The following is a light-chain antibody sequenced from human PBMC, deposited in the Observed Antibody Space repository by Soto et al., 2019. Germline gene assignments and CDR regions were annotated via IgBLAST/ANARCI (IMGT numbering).Light chain of an antibody. CDR2: KAS. Sequence: DIQITHSPSTLSASVGDRVTITCRASQNIRSSLAWYQQKPGKAPKLLIYKASSLESGVPSRFSGSGSGTEFILTISSLQPDDFATYYCQHYNSYPWTLGQGTKVDIK. CDR3: QHYNSYPWT. J-gene: IGKJ1*01. V-gene: IGKV1-5*03. CDR1: QNIRSS.